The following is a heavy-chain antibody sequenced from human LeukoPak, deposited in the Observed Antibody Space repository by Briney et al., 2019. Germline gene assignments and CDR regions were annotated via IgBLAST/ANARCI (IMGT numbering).Heavy chain of an antibody. J-gene: IGHJ4*02. CDR3: ARGWNYYDSSGYSYHFDY. D-gene: IGHD3-22*01. CDR1: GGSISSSSYY. Sequence: SETLSLTCTVSGGSISSSSYYWGWLRQPPGKGLEWLGSIYYSGSTYYNPSLKSRVTISVDTSKNQFSLKLSSVTAADTAVYYSARGWNYYDSSGYSYHFDYWGQGTLVTVSS. V-gene: IGHV4-39*01. CDR2: IYYSGST.